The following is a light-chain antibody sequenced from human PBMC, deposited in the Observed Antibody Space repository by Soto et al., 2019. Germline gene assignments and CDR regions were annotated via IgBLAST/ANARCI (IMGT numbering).Light chain of an antibody. CDR2: EVS. V-gene: IGLV2-14*01. J-gene: IGLJ1*01. CDR3: SSYTSSSTRV. CDR1: SSDVGGYNY. Sequence: QSVLTQPASVSGSRGQSITISCTGTSSDVGGYNYVSWYQQHPGKAPKLMISEVSNRPSGVSNRFSGSKSVNTASLTISGLQAEDEADYYCSSYTSSSTRVFGTGTKLTVL.